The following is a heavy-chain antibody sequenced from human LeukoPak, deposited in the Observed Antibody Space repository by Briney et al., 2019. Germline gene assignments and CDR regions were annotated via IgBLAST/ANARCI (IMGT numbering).Heavy chain of an antibody. CDR3: ARRSNDYLDY. CDR1: GYTFTAYY. Sequence: ASVKVSCKTSGYTFTAYYIHWVRPAPGQGLEWMGWISPNSGGTNYAQKFQGRVTMTRDTSISTAYMELSRLGSDDTAVYYCARRSNDYLDYWGQGTLVTVSS. J-gene: IGHJ4*02. CDR2: ISPNSGGT. V-gene: IGHV1-2*02. D-gene: IGHD3-16*01.